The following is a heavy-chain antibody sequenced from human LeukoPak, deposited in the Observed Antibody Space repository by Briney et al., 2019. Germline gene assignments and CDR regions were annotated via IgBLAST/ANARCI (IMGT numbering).Heavy chain of an antibody. CDR3: AREVGSGNSDRYFDY. CDR2: INSGGSGT. V-gene: IGHV3-74*01. Sequence: GGSLRLSCAASELTFSNYWIHWVRQAPGKGLVWVSRINSGGSGTNYADSVKGRFTISRDNSNNTLYLQMKSLRAEDTAVYYCAREVGSGNSDRYFDYWGQGTLVTVSS. CDR1: ELTFSNYW. J-gene: IGHJ4*02. D-gene: IGHD3-10*01.